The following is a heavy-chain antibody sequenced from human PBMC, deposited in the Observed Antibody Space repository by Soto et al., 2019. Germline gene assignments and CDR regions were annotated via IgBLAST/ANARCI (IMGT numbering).Heavy chain of an antibody. CDR2: IYYSGST. CDR1: GDSISSYY. Sequence: ASETLSLTCTVSGDSISSYYWSWNRQPPGKGLEWIGYIYYSGSTNYNPSLKSRVTISVDTSKNQFSLKLSSVTAADTAVYYCARDSSSWYYFDYWGQGTLVTVS. D-gene: IGHD6-13*01. J-gene: IGHJ4*02. V-gene: IGHV4-59*01. CDR3: ARDSSSWYYFDY.